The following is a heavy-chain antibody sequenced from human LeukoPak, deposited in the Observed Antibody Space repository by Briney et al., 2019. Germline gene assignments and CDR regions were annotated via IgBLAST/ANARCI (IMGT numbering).Heavy chain of an antibody. D-gene: IGHD4-23*01. J-gene: IGHJ4*02. CDR3: AKPFQYDYGGNRAPLDY. V-gene: IGHV3-23*01. CDR2: ISGSGGST. Sequence: AGGSLRLSCAASGFTFSSYAMSWVRLAPGKGLEWVSAISGSGGSTYYADSVKGRFTISRDNSKNTLYLQMNSLRAEDTAVYYCAKPFQYDYGGNRAPLDYWGQGTLVTVSS. CDR1: GFTFSSYA.